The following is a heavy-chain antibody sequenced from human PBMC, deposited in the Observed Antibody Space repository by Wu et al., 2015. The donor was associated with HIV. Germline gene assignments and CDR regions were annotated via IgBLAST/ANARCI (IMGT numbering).Heavy chain of an antibody. CDR3: ASSYYYDSSGYPYNWFDP. CDR1: GGTFSSYA. V-gene: IGHV1-69*12. CDR2: IIPIFGTA. J-gene: IGHJ5*02. Sequence: QVQLVQSGAEVKKPGSSVKVSCKASGGTFSSYAISWVRQAPGQGLEWMGGIIPIFGTANYAQKFQGRVTITADESTSTAYMELSSLRSEDTVVYYCASSYYYDSSGYPYNWFDPWGQGTLVTVSS. D-gene: IGHD3-22*01.